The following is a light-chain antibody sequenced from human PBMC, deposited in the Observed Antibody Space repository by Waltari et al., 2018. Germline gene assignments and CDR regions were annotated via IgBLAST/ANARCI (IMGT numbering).Light chain of an antibody. CDR1: QAINNF. Sequence: DIQLTQSPSSLSASVGDRVTITCRASQAINNFLAWYQQKPGKRPRFLIYGASTLQTGVPSRFSGSGSVTDFTLSIDSLQPEDVATYYCQKYNSAPFTFGPGTKVDLK. CDR2: GAS. V-gene: IGKV1-27*01. J-gene: IGKJ3*01. CDR3: QKYNSAPFT.